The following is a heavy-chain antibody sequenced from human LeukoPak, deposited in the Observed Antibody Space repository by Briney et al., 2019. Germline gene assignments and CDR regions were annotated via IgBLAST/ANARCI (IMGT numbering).Heavy chain of an antibody. V-gene: IGHV1-18*01. D-gene: IGHD1-26*01. CDR3: ARAVSGSLYGDFDF. CDR2: IDSHSGDR. Sequence: EGAVKVSCKASGYTFTSYGISGVRQAPGRGREGVGGIDSHSGDRNYADKFQDRVTMTTDTSTTTSSMELRSLRSGHTAVYFCARAVSGSLYGDFDFWGQGTLVTVSA. J-gene: IGHJ4*02. CDR1: GYTFTSYG.